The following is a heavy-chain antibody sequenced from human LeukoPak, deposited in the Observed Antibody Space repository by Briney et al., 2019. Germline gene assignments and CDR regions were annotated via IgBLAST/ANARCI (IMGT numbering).Heavy chain of an antibody. V-gene: IGHV5-10-1*01. CDR2: IDPSDSYT. Sequence: GESLKISRKGSGYSFTSYWISWVRQMPGKGLEWMGRIDPSDSYTNYSPSFQGHVTISADKSISTAYLQWSSLKASDTAMYYCARTSGYSYTFDYWGQGTLVTVSS. CDR3: ARTSGYSYTFDY. J-gene: IGHJ4*02. CDR1: GYSFTSYW. D-gene: IGHD5-18*01.